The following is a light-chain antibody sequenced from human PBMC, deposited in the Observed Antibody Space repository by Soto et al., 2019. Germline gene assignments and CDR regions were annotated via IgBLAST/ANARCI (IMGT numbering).Light chain of an antibody. CDR1: ESVSSN. Sequence: EVVLTQSPATLSLSPCERATLSCRASESVSSNLAWYQQKPGQAPRLLIFGASTRATGIPARFSGSGSGTEFTLTISSLQSEDFAVYYCQQYSSWPRTFGQGTKVDIK. CDR2: GAS. V-gene: IGKV3-15*01. CDR3: QQYSSWPRT. J-gene: IGKJ1*01.